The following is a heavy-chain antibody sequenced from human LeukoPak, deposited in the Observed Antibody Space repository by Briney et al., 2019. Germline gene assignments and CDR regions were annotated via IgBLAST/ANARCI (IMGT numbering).Heavy chain of an antibody. V-gene: IGHV3-48*03. CDR1: GFTFSSYE. CDR2: ISSSGSTI. D-gene: IGHD3-10*01. CDR3: ARVERFYYGSGSYNSWFDP. Sequence: GGSLRLSCAASGFTFSSYEMNWVRQAPGKGLEWVSYISSSGSTIYYADSVKGRFTISRDNAKNSLYLQMNSLRAEDTAVYYCARVERFYYGSGSYNSWFDPWGQGTLVTVSS. J-gene: IGHJ5*02.